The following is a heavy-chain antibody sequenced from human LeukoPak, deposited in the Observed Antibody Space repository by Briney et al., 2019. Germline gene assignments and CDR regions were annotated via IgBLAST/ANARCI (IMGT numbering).Heavy chain of an antibody. D-gene: IGHD4-17*01. CDR2: IWYDGSNK. Sequence: PGRSLRLSCAASGFTFSSYSMHWVRQAPGKGLEWVAVIWYDGSNKYYADSVKGRFTISRDNSKNTLYLQMNSLRAEDTAVYYCARGFSWMGDYLGWGQGTLVTVSS. V-gene: IGHV3-33*01. CDR3: ARGFSWMGDYLG. J-gene: IGHJ4*02. CDR1: GFTFSSYS.